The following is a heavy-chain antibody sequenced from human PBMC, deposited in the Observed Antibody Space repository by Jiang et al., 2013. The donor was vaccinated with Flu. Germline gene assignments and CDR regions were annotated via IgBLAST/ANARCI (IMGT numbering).Heavy chain of an antibody. CDR2: IYPGDSDT. V-gene: IGHV5-51*01. J-gene: IGHJ4*02. CDR1: GYSFSSYW. CDR3: ARHSRWLQSHFSDY. D-gene: IGHD5-24*01. Sequence: GAEVKKPGESLRISCKGSGYSFSSYWIAWVRQMPGKGLECMGIIYPGDSDTRYSPSFQGQVTISADKSINTAYLQWSSLKASDTAMYYCARHSRWLQSHFSDYWGQGTLVTVSS.